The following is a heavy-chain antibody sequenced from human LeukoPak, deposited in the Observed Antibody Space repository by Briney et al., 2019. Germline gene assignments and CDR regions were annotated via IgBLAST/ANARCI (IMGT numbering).Heavy chain of an antibody. D-gene: IGHD4-11*01. J-gene: IGHJ2*01. Sequence: PSETLSLTCTVSGGSISSYYWSWIRQPPGKGLEWIGYIYYSGSTNYNPSLKSRVTISVDTSTNQFSLKLSSVSAADTAVYYCARRNDKSNNRYWYFDLWGRGTLVTVSS. V-gene: IGHV4-59*08. CDR3: ARRNDKSNNRYWYFDL. CDR1: GGSISSYY. CDR2: IYYSGST.